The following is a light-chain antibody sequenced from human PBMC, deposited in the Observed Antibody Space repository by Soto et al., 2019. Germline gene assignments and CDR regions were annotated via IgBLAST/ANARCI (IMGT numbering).Light chain of an antibody. Sequence: EIVLTQSRDTLSLSPGEKATLSCWASHSVTTHLAWFQQRPGQTPRLLIYGASNRATGIPARFSGSGSGTDFTLTISSLEPEDFAVYYCQQRSNWPSITFGQGTRLEIK. J-gene: IGKJ5*01. CDR1: HSVTTH. V-gene: IGKV3-11*01. CDR3: QQRSNWPSIT. CDR2: GAS.